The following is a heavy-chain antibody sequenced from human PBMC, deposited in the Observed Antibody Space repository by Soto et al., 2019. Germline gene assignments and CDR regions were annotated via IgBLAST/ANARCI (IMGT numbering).Heavy chain of an antibody. V-gene: IGHV4-39*01. Sequence: SETLSLTCTVSGISVSTSDYYWGWDRQPQGKGLDWIGNIYYSGSTFYNPSLGSRVTLSVDTSKNQFSLRLNSVTAADTAVYFCAGFVVPASRNSDFDYWGQGTLVTVSS. CDR3: AGFVVPASRNSDFDY. D-gene: IGHD2-15*01. CDR1: GISVSTSDYY. J-gene: IGHJ4*02. CDR2: IYYSGST.